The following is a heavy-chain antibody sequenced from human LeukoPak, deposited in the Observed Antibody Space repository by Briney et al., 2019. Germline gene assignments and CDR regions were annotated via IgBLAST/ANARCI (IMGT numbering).Heavy chain of an antibody. Sequence: SGGSLRLSCAASGFTFSSYAMSWVRQAPGKGLEWVSAISGSGGSTYYADSVKGRFTISRDNSKNTLYLQMNSLRAEDTAVFYCARDGGWYWFDSWGQGTLVTVSS. CDR1: GFTFSSYA. V-gene: IGHV3-23*01. CDR2: ISGSGGST. CDR3: ARDGGWYWFDS. J-gene: IGHJ5*01. D-gene: IGHD6-19*01.